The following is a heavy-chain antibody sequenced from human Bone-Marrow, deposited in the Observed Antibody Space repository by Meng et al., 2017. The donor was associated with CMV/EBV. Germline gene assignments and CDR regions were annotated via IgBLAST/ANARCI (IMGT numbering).Heavy chain of an antibody. CDR2: IHYSGTT. CDR1: GGSISNYY. J-gene: IGHJ4*02. D-gene: IGHD6-13*01. Sequence: SETLSLTCTVSGGSISNYYWSWIRQPPGKRLEWIGYIHYSGTTNYNPSLKSRVTISVDRSKNQFSLKVNSVTAADTAVYYCARGYSSSWLFDYWGQGTLVTVSS. CDR3: ARGYSSSWLFDY. V-gene: IGHV4-59*01.